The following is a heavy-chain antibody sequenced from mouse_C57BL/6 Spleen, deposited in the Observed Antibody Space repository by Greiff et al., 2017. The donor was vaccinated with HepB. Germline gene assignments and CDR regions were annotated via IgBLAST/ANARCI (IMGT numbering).Heavy chain of an antibody. CDR1: GYTFTSYW. CDR2: IDPSDSET. V-gene: IGHV1-52*01. D-gene: IGHD2-1*01. CDR3: ARSRGNYGYFDV. Sequence: QVQLQQPGAELVRPGSSVKLSCKASGYTFTSYWMHWVKQRPIQGLEWIGNIDPSDSETNYNQKFKDKATLTVDKSSSTAYMQLSSLTSEDSAVYYCARSRGNYGYFDVWGTGTTVTVSS. J-gene: IGHJ1*03.